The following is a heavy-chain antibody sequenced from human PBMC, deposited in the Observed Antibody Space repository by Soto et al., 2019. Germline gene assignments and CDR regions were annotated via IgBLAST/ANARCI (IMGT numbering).Heavy chain of an antibody. J-gene: IGHJ4*02. Sequence: PSETLSLTCTVSGGSISSYYCSWIRQPPGKGLEWIGYIYYSGSTNYNPSLKSRVTISVDTSKNQFSLKLSSVTAADTAVYYCARHEGYCSSTSCYVLDYWGQGTLVTVSS. CDR1: GGSISSYY. V-gene: IGHV4-59*08. CDR3: ARHEGYCSSTSCYVLDY. D-gene: IGHD2-2*01. CDR2: IYYSGST.